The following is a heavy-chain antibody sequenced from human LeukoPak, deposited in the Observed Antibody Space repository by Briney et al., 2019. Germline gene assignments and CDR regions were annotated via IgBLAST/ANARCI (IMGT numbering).Heavy chain of an antibody. CDR3: ARDSRSSSWYGDFQH. D-gene: IGHD6-13*01. J-gene: IGHJ1*01. CDR1: GGTFSSYA. Sequence: GASVKVSCKASGGTFSSYAISWVRQAPGQGLEWMGGIIPIFGTANYAQKFQGRVTITADESTSTAYMELSSLRSEDTAVYYCARDSRSSSWYGDFQHWGQGTLVTVSS. CDR2: IIPIFGTA. V-gene: IGHV1-69*13.